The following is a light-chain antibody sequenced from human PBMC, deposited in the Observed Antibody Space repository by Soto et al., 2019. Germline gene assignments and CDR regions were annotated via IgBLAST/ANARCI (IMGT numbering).Light chain of an antibody. Sequence: DIQLTQSPSTLSASVGDRVTITCRASQSISSWLAWYQQKPGKAPKLLIYKASSLESGVPSRFSSSGSGTEFTLTITILQHDDFAIYFCQQYNSYSETFGQGTKLEIK. CDR1: QSISSW. V-gene: IGKV1-5*03. J-gene: IGKJ2*01. CDR3: QQYNSYSET. CDR2: KAS.